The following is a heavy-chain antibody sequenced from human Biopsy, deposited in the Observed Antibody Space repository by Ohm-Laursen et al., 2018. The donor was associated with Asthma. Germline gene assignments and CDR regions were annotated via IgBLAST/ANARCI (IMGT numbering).Heavy chain of an antibody. Sequence: SLRLSCAAPGFSFGDFFMTWVRQAPGKGLEWVASTSSSSSYIYYADSVKGRFTISRDNAKNSLYLQINSLRAEDTAVYYCARVDTIFGVVIPIYYYYGMDVWGQGTTVTVSS. J-gene: IGHJ6*02. CDR1: GFSFGDFF. CDR2: TSSSSSYI. V-gene: IGHV3-21*01. D-gene: IGHD3-3*01. CDR3: ARVDTIFGVVIPIYYYYGMDV.